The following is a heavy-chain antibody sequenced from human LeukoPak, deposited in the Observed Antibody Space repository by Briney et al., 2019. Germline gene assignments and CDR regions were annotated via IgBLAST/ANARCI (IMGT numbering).Heavy chain of an antibody. Sequence: SETLSLTCTVSGGSISSYYWSWIRQPPGKGLEWIGCIYYSGSTNYNPSLKSRVTISVDTSKNHFSLKLSSVTAADTAVYFCARDSGTYADYWGQGTLVTVSS. CDR2: IYYSGST. CDR1: GGSISSYY. J-gene: IGHJ4*02. CDR3: ARDSGTYADY. V-gene: IGHV4-59*12. D-gene: IGHD1-26*01.